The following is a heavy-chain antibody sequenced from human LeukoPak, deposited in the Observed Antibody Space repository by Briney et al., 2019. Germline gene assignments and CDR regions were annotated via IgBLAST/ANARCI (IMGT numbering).Heavy chain of an antibody. J-gene: IGHJ4*02. CDR2: INHSGST. Sequence: SETLSLTCAVYGGSFSGYYWSWIRQPPGKGLEWIGEINHSGSTNYNPSLKSRVTISVDTSKNQFSLKLSSVTAADTAVYYCARDGQYGSGSSPTALDYWGQGTLVTVSS. CDR3: ARDGQYGSGSSPTALDY. V-gene: IGHV4-34*01. D-gene: IGHD3-10*01. CDR1: GGSFSGYY.